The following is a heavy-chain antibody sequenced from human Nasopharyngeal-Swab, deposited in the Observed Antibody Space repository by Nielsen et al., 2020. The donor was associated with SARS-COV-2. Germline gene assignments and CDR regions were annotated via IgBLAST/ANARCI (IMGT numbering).Heavy chain of an antibody. J-gene: IGHJ4*02. CDR2: ISSSSSYI. Sequence: VRQAPGKGLEWVSSISSSSSYIYYADSVKGRFTISRDNAKNSLYLQMNSLRAEDTAVYYCAREYSSSDYYDYWGQGTLVTVPQ. CDR3: AREYSSSDYYDY. V-gene: IGHV3-21*04. D-gene: IGHD6-6*01.